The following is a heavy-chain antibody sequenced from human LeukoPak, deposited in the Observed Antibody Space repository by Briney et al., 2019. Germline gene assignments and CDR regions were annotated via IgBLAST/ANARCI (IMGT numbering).Heavy chain of an antibody. J-gene: IGHJ5*02. Sequence: SETLSLTCTVSGGSISGYYWSWFRQPPGKGPEYVGYIYYSGSTNYNPSLKGRVTISVDTSKNQFSLKLTSVTTADTAVYYCVRIEGGGYAASWGQGTLVTVSS. V-gene: IGHV4-59*01. CDR3: VRIEGGGYAAS. D-gene: IGHD5-12*01. CDR2: IYYSGST. CDR1: GGSISGYY.